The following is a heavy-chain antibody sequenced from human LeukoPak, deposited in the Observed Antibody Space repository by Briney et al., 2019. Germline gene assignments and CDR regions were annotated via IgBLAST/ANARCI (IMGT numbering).Heavy chain of an antibody. J-gene: IGHJ4*02. CDR3: ARSINFDY. CDR2: INHSGST. Sequence: PSETLSLTCAVYGGSFSGYYWSWIRQPPGKGLEWIGEINHSGSTNYNPSLKSRVTISVDTSKNQFSLKLSSVTAADTAVYYCARSINFDYWGQGTLVTVSS. CDR1: GGSFSGYY. D-gene: IGHD6-6*01. V-gene: IGHV4-34*01.